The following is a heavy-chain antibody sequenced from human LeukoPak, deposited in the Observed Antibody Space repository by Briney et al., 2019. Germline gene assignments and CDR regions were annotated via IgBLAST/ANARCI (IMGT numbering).Heavy chain of an antibody. V-gene: IGHV3-20*01. CDR3: ARDYGYSSGAFDI. D-gene: IGHD6-19*01. CDR2: IKRNGGSI. Sequence: GGSLRLSCAASGFTFSSYSMNWVRQVPGEGLEWVSGIKRNGGSIGYADSVKGRFTISRDNAKNSLYLQLNSLRAEDTALYHCARDYGYSSGAFDIWGQGTMVTVSS. J-gene: IGHJ3*02. CDR1: GFTFSSYS.